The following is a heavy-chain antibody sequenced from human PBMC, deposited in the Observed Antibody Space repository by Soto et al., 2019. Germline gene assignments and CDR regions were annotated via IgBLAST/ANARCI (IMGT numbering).Heavy chain of an antibody. CDR1: GFTFSSYG. D-gene: IGHD3-10*01. V-gene: IGHV3-30*18. Sequence: QVQLVESGGGVVQPGRSLRLSCAASGFTFSSYGMHWVRQAPGKGLEWVAVISYDGSNKYYADSVKGRFTISRDNSKNTLYLQMNSLRAEDTAVYYCVKDPFYYGSGSYPSYFQHWGQGTLVTVSS. CDR3: VKDPFYYGSGSYPSYFQH. CDR2: ISYDGSNK. J-gene: IGHJ1*01.